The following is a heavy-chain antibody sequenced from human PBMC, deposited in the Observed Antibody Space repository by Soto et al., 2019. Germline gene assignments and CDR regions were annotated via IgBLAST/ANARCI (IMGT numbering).Heavy chain of an antibody. D-gene: IGHD4-17*01. J-gene: IGHJ6*02. CDR3: ATNSIYYGDYYYYGMDV. V-gene: IGHV3-48*03. Sequence: GVLRLSCAASGLTFSSYEMNWVRQAPGKGLEWVSYISSSGSTIYYADSVKGRFTISRDNAKNSLYLQMNSLRAEDTAVYYCATNSIYYGDYYYYGMDVWGQGTTVTVSS. CDR2: ISSSGSTI. CDR1: GLTFSSYE.